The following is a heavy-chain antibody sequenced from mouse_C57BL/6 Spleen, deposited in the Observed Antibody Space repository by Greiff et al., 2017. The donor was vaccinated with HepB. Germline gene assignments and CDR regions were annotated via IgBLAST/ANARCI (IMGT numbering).Heavy chain of an antibody. CDR2: IYPGDGDT. Sequence: QSGPELVKPGASVKISCKASGYAFSSSWMNWVKQRPGKGLEWIGRIYPGDGDTNYNGKFKGKATLTADKSSSTAYMQLSSLTSEDSAVYFCAREIPSGSSYYFDYWGQGTTLTVSS. V-gene: IGHV1-82*01. CDR3: AREIPSGSSYYFDY. J-gene: IGHJ2*01. D-gene: IGHD1-1*01. CDR1: GYAFSSSW.